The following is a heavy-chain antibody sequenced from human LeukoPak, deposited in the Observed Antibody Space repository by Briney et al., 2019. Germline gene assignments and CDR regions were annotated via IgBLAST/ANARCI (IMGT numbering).Heavy chain of an antibody. D-gene: IGHD4-23*01. CDR3: ARDSYGGNWSLGY. J-gene: IGHJ4*02. CDR1: GFTFTGYY. Sequence: ASVKVSCKASGFTFTGYYIHWVRQAPGQGLEWLGWVNPNNGGTNYAQMFQGRVTMTRDTSISTAYMELSRLTSDDTAVYYCARDSYGGNWSLGYWGQGTLVTVSS. CDR2: VNPNNGGT. V-gene: IGHV1-2*02.